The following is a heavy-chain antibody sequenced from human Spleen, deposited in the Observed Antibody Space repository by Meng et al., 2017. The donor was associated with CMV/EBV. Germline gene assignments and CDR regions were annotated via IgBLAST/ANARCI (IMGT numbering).Heavy chain of an antibody. D-gene: IGHD3-16*02. CDR3: ASIWGGIVAP. V-gene: IGHV1-69*05. CDR2: IIPIFGTA. J-gene: IGHJ5*02. Sequence: KVTWKAAGGTFSSYAISWVRQAPGQGLEWMGGIIPIFGTANYAQKFQGRITITTDESTSTAYMELSSLRYEDTAVYYCASIWGGIVAPWGQGTLVTVSS. CDR1: GGTFSSYA.